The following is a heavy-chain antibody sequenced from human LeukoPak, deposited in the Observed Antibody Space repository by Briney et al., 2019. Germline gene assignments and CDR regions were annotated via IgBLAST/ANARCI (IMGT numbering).Heavy chain of an antibody. CDR2: ISNNGGST. J-gene: IGHJ4*02. Sequence: GGSLRLSCAASGFTFSRYTIYWVRQAPGKGLEYVSAISNNGGSTYYANSVKGRFTISRDNSKNTLYLQMGSLRAEDMAVYYCARDLGPYDSSGIFDYWGQGALVTVSS. CDR3: ARDLGPYDSSGIFDY. CDR1: GFTFSRYT. D-gene: IGHD3-22*01. V-gene: IGHV3-64*01.